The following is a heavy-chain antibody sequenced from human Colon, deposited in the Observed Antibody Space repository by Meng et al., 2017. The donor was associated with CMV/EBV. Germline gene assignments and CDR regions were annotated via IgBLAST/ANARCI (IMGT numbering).Heavy chain of an antibody. CDR3: AISGWELLSAYYYGMDV. J-gene: IGHJ6*02. Sequence: SVQVSCKASGGTFISYTISWVRQAPGQGLEWMGRIIPIVGIANYAQKFQGRVTITADKSTSTAYMELSSLRSEDTAVYYCAISGWELLSAYYYGMDVWGQGTTVTVSS. CDR1: GGTFISYT. D-gene: IGHD1-26*01. CDR2: IIPIVGIA. V-gene: IGHV1-69*02.